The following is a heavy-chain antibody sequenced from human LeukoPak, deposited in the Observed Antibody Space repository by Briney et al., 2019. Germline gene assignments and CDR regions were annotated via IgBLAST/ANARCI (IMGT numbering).Heavy chain of an antibody. V-gene: IGHV1-18*01. Sequence: ASVKVSCKASGYTFTSYGISWVRQAPGQGLEWMGWNSAYNGNTSYAQKLQGRVTMTTDTSTSTAYMELRSLRSDDTAVYYCARVVYEGYWFDPWGQGTLVTVSS. CDR1: GYTFTSYG. D-gene: IGHD5/OR15-5a*01. CDR2: NSAYNGNT. J-gene: IGHJ5*02. CDR3: ARVVYEGYWFDP.